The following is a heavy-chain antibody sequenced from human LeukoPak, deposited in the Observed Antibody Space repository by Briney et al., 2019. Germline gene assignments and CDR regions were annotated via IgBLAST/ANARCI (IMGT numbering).Heavy chain of an antibody. CDR3: AAYSRRSRDNWFDP. D-gene: IGHD6-13*01. CDR2: IYPGDSDT. J-gene: IGHJ5*02. Sequence: GESLKISCKGSGSSFTSYWIGWVRQMPGKGLEWMGIIYPGDSDTRYSPSFQGQVTISADKSIRTAYPQWSSLKASDPAMYYCAAYSRRSRDNWFDPWGQGTLVTVSS. CDR1: GSSFTSYW. V-gene: IGHV5-51*01.